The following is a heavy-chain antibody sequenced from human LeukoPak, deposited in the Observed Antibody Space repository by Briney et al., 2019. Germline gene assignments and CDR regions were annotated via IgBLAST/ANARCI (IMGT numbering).Heavy chain of an antibody. CDR2: IYTSGST. D-gene: IGHD1-26*01. Sequence: SETLSRTCTVSGGSISSFYWSWIRQPAGKGLEWIGRIYTSGSTNYNPSLKRRVTMSVDTSKNQFSLTLSSVTAADTAVYYCARDLSPADSGNYLDAFDIWGQGTMVTVSS. V-gene: IGHV4-4*07. CDR3: ARDLSPADSGNYLDAFDI. CDR1: GGSISSFY. J-gene: IGHJ3*02.